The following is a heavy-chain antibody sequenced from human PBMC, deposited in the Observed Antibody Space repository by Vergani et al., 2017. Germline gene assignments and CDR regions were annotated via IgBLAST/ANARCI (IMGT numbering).Heavy chain of an antibody. CDR1: GFTFDDYA. D-gene: IGHD6-13*01. CDR2: ISWNSGSI. V-gene: IGHV3-9*01. CDR3: AKDMGSGYSSSWYDY. Sequence: EVQLVESGGGLVQPGRSLRLSCAASGFTFDDYAMHWVRQAPGKGLEWVSGISWNSGSIGYADSVKGRFTISRDNAKNSLYLQMNSLRAEDTALYYCAKDMGSGYSSSWYDYWGQGTLVTVSS. J-gene: IGHJ4*02.